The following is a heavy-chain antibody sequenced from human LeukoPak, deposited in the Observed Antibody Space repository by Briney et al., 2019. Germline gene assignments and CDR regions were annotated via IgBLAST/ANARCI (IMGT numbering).Heavy chain of an antibody. Sequence: GGSLRLSCAASGFTASSNHMSWVRQAPGKGLEWVSAISGSGGSTYYADSVKGRFTISRDNSKNTLYLQMNSLRADDTAVYYCAKDPHYCSSTSCYALYYYYMDVWGKGTTVTVSS. J-gene: IGHJ6*03. CDR2: ISGSGGST. CDR1: GFTASSNH. D-gene: IGHD2-2*01. CDR3: AKDPHYCSSTSCYALYYYYMDV. V-gene: IGHV3-23*01.